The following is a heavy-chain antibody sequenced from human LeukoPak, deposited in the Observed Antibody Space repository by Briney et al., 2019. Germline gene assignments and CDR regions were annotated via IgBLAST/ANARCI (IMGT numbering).Heavy chain of an antibody. CDR1: GFTFSDYY. CDR2: ISSSGSTI. CDR3: ARDPYRGLGELSFRSL. V-gene: IGHV3-11*01. Sequence: PGGSLRLSCAASGFTFSDYYMSWIRQAPGKGLEWVSYISSSGSTIYYADSVKGRFTISRDKAKNSLYLQMNSLRAEDTAVYYCARDPYRGLGELSFRSLWGQGTLVTVSS. D-gene: IGHD3-16*02. J-gene: IGHJ4*02.